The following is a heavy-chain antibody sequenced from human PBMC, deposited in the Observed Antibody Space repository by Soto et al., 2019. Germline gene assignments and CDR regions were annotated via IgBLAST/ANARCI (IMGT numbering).Heavy chain of an antibody. CDR2: ISTSGSYT. V-gene: IGHV3-11*06. J-gene: IGHJ6*02. D-gene: IGHD2-21*02. CDR3: ARDLCGNNCYSRYYYYAMDV. CDR1: RFTFSDYY. Sequence: PGGSLRLSCAASRFTFSDYYISWIRQAPGKGLEWISYISTSGSYTNYADSVKGRFTISRDNAKNSLYLQMNSLRAEDTAVYYCARDLCGNNCYSRYYYYAMDVWGQGTTVTVSS.